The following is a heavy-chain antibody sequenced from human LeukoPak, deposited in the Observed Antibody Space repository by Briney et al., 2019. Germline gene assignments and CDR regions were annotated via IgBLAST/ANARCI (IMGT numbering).Heavy chain of an antibody. J-gene: IGHJ3*02. D-gene: IGHD6-6*01. Sequence: GGSLRLSCAASGFTFSSYSMNWVRQAPGKGLEWVSSISSSSSYIYYADSVKGRFTISRDNAKNSLYLQMNSLRAEDTAVYYCARDRARIAAHRDAFDIWGQGTMVTVSS. V-gene: IGHV3-21*01. CDR2: ISSSSSYI. CDR1: GFTFSSYS. CDR3: ARDRARIAAHRDAFDI.